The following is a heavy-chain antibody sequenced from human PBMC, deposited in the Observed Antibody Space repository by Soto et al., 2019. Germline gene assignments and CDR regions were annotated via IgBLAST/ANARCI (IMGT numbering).Heavy chain of an antibody. CDR2: IYYSGST. CDR1: GGSISSGDYY. J-gene: IGHJ4*02. D-gene: IGHD2-2*01. Sequence: QVQLQESGPGLVKPSQTLSLTCTVSGGSISSGDYYWSWIRQPPGKGLVWIGYIYYSGSTYYNPSLKSRVTIPVDTSKNQFSLKLSSVTAADTAVYYCAGGDCSSTSCYPPDYWGQGTLVTVSS. CDR3: AGGDCSSTSCYPPDY. V-gene: IGHV4-30-4*01.